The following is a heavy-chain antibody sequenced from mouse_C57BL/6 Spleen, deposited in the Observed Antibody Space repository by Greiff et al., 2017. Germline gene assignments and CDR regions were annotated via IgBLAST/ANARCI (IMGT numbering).Heavy chain of an antibody. CDR2: ISAGGSYT. J-gene: IGHJ2*01. CDR3: ARDDTIVRYFDY. D-gene: IGHD2-12*01. V-gene: IGHV5-4*01. CDR1: GFTFSSYA. Sequence: EVMLVESGGGLVKPGGSLKLSCAASGFTFSSYAMSWVRQTPEKRLEWVATISAGGSYTYYPDNVKGRFTISRDNAKNNLYLQVSSLKSEDTAVYYCARDDTIVRYFDYWGQGTTLTVSS.